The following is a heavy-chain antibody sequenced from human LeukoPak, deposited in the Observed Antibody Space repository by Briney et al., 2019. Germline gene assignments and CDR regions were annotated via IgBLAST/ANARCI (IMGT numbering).Heavy chain of an antibody. J-gene: IGHJ4*02. CDR2: ISSSSSTI. V-gene: IGHV3-48*04. CDR1: GFTFSSYS. CDR3: ARVTYYYDSSGYFHFDY. D-gene: IGHD3-22*01. Sequence: PEGSLRLSCAASGFTFSSYSTNWVRQAPGKGLEWVSYISSSSSTIYYADSVKGRFTISRDNAKNSLYLQMNSLRAEDTAVYYCARVTYYYDSSGYFHFDYWGQGTLVTVSS.